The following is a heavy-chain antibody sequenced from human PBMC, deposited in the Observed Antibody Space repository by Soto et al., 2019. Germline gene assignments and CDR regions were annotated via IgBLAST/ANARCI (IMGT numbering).Heavy chain of an antibody. Sequence: SETLSLTCTVSGGSISSGGYYWSWIRQHPGKGLEWIGYIYYSGSTYYNPSLKSRVTISVDTSKNQFSLKLSSVTAADTAVYYCARRVGYCSSTSCYSAKGFGYYYYYYMDVWGKGTTVTVSS. D-gene: IGHD2-2*01. CDR3: ARRVGYCSSTSCYSAKGFGYYYYYYMDV. CDR1: GGSISSGGYY. J-gene: IGHJ6*03. V-gene: IGHV4-31*03. CDR2: IYYSGST.